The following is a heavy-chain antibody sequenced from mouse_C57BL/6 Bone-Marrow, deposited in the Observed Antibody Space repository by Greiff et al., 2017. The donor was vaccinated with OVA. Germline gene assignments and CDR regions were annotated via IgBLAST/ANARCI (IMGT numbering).Heavy chain of an antibody. CDR3: ASRTAPWFAY. CDR2: ISSGGSYT. Sequence: EVQRVESGGDLVKPGGSLILSCAASGFTFSSYGMSWVRQTPDKRLEWVATISSGGSYTYYPDRVEVRFTISRDNAKNTLYLQTSSLKSQDTDMYDCASRTAPWFAYWGQGTLVTVSA. CDR1: GFTFSSYG. J-gene: IGHJ3*01. V-gene: IGHV5-6*01. D-gene: IGHD4-1*01.